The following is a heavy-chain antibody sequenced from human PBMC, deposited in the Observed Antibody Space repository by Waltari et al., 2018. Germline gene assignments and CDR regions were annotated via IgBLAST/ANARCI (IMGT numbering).Heavy chain of an antibody. CDR2: IYPGDSDI. CDR1: VFTFSGSA. Sequence: EVQLLASGGGLVQPGGSLILSCASSVFTFSGSAMHWFRQASGKGLEWMGIIYPGDSDIRYSPSIQGQVTISADKSISTAYLQWSSLKASDTAMYYCARRGYSSGWYDPSFFDYWGQGTLVTVSS. CDR3: ARRGYSSGWYDPSFFDY. J-gene: IGHJ4*02. V-gene: IGHV5-51*01. D-gene: IGHD6-19*01.